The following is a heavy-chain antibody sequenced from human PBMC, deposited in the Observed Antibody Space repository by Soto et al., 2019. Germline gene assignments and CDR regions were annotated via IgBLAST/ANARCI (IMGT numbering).Heavy chain of an antibody. Sequence: ASVKVSCKASGYSFIDDYMHWVRQAPGQGFEWMGRIRPKGGGTNYAQKFEGRVTMTWDTSLNTAYMELSSLISEDTAVYYCARPPGYISDWYYFEHWGQGTLGTV. V-gene: IGHV1-2*02. CDR3: ARPPGYISDWYYFEH. CDR2: IRPKGGGT. J-gene: IGHJ4*02. CDR1: GYSFIDDY. D-gene: IGHD3-9*01.